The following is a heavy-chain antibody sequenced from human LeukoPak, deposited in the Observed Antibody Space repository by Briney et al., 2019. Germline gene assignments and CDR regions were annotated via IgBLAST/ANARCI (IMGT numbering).Heavy chain of an antibody. J-gene: IGHJ6*02. D-gene: IGHD3-10*01. CDR3: ARSLMVRGVIMRYYYYGMDV. CDR2: CIPIFWTA. Sequence: SVKVSCKACGGTFSSYAISWVRQAPGQGVEWVGGCIPIFWTANYAQKFQGRVTITADESTSTAYMELSSLRSEDTAVYYCARSLMVRGVIMRYYYYGMDVWGQGTTVTVSS. V-gene: IGHV1-69*13. CDR1: GGTFSSYA.